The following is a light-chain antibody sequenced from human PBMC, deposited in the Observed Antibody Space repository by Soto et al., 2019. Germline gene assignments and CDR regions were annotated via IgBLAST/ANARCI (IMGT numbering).Light chain of an antibody. CDR3: QSYDISLSGYV. J-gene: IGLJ1*01. CDR1: SSNIGAVYD. CDR2: GNS. Sequence: QSVLTQPPSVSGAPGQRVTISCTGSSSNIGAVYDVHWYQQLPGTAPKLLIYGNSNRPSGVPDRFSGSKSGTSASLAITGLQAEDEADYFCQSYDISLSGYVFGGGTKVTVL. V-gene: IGLV1-40*01.